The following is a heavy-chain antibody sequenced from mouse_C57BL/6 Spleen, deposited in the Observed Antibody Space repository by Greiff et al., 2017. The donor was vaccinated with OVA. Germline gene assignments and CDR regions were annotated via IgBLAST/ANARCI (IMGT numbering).Heavy chain of an antibody. CDR1: GYTFTDYN. V-gene: IGHV1-22*01. D-gene: IGHD2-4*01. CDR2: INPNNGGT. CDR3: ARPYYDYDEGAWFAY. J-gene: IGHJ3*01. Sequence: VQLQQSGPELVKPGASVKMSCKASGYTFTDYNMHWVKQSHGKSLEWIGYINPNNGGTSYNQKFKGKATLTVNKSSSTAYMELRSLTSEDSAVYYCARPYYDYDEGAWFAYWGQGTLVTVSA.